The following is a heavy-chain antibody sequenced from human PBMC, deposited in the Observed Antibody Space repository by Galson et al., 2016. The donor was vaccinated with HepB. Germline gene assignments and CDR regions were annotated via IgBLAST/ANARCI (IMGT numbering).Heavy chain of an antibody. V-gene: IGHV3-74*01. Sequence: SLRLSCAASGFTFSDYWIHWVRQSPGKGLVWVSRINGDGRTTNDADSVKGRFTISRDNAKNTVFLQMDSLRVEDTAVYYCARRRSGVPPPRYFDLWGRGTLVRVSS. CDR1: GFTFSDYW. J-gene: IGHJ2*01. D-gene: IGHD1-14*01. CDR3: ARRRSGVPPPRYFDL. CDR2: INGDGRTT.